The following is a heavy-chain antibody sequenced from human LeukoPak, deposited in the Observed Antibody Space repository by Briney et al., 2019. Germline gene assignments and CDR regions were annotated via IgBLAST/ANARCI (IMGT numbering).Heavy chain of an antibody. Sequence: PGGSLRLSCAASGFTFSNYSMNWVRQAPGKGLEWVSAISGSGGSTYYADSVKGRFTISRDNSKNTLYLQMNSLRAEDTAVYYCARDVAHYFGSGVYYMDVWGKGTTVIVSS. J-gene: IGHJ6*03. CDR1: GFTFSNYS. D-gene: IGHD3-10*01. CDR2: ISGSGGST. V-gene: IGHV3-23*01. CDR3: ARDVAHYFGSGVYYMDV.